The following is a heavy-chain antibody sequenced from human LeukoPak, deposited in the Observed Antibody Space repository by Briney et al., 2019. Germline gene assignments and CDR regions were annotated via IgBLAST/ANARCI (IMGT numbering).Heavy chain of an antibody. CDR2: IGDNGDST. V-gene: IGHV3-23*01. J-gene: IGHJ4*02. CDR3: VSFYETY. CDR1: GFTFSSYA. D-gene: IGHD2/OR15-2a*01. Sequence: GGSLRLSCAASGFTFSSYAMSWVRQAPGKGLEWVSTIGDNGDSTYYADSVKGRFTISRDNAKNTVYLQMNSLRAEDTAVYYCVSFYETYWGRGTLVTVSS.